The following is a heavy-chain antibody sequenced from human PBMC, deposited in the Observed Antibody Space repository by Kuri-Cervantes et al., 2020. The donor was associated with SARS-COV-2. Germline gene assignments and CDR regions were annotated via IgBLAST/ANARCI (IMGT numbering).Heavy chain of an antibody. CDR3: ARDLGAFDY. Sequence: SETLSLTCTVSGGSISSGDYYWSWIRQPPGKGLEWMGYIYNSGSTYYNPSLQSRVTISLDTSKNPFSLKLSSVTAADTAVYYCARDLGAFDYWGQGTLVTVSS. J-gene: IGHJ4*02. CDR1: GGSISSGDYY. V-gene: IGHV4-30-4*01. CDR2: IYNSGST. D-gene: IGHD3-16*01.